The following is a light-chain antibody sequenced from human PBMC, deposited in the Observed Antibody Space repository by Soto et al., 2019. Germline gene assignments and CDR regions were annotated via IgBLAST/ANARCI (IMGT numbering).Light chain of an antibody. CDR2: GSS. J-gene: IGKJ2*01. Sequence: EVVLTQSPGTLSLSPGERATLSCRASQNINNNYLAWYQQRPGQAPRLLIYGSSDRATGIPDRFSGSGSGTDFTLTISRLEPEDFAVYYCHQYGSSPPYTVGQGTKLEI. V-gene: IGKV3-20*01. CDR3: HQYGSSPPYT. CDR1: QNINNNY.